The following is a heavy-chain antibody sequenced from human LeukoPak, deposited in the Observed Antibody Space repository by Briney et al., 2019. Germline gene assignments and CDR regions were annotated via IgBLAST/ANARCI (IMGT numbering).Heavy chain of an antibody. V-gene: IGHV3-23*01. Sequence: GGSLRLSCAASGFIFSSYAMSWVRQAPGKGLEWVSYGGSGGSTYYADSVKGRFTVSRDNSKSTLYLQINSLTAEDTAVYYCAKMRGQYYHSYSMDAWVKGTTVTVSS. CDR3: AKMRGQYYHSYSMDA. CDR1: GFIFSSYA. J-gene: IGHJ6*03. CDR2: GGSGGST.